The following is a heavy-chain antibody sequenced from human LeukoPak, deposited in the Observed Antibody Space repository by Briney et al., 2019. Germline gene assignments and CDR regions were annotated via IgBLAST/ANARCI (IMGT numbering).Heavy chain of an antibody. CDR2: MNPNSGNT. Sequence: PVASVKVSCKASGYTFTSYYMHWVRQATGQGLEWMGWMNPNSGNTGYAQKFQGRVTMTRNTSISTAYMELRSLRSDDTAVYYCARDEAVAGTFPFDPWGQGTLVTVSS. D-gene: IGHD6-19*01. V-gene: IGHV1-8*02. CDR3: ARDEAVAGTFPFDP. CDR1: GYTFTSYY. J-gene: IGHJ5*02.